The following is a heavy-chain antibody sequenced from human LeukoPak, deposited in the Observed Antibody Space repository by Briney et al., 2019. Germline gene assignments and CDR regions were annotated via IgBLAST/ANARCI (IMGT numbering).Heavy chain of an antibody. CDR2: ISYDGSNK. CDR3: ARDGYSSGWYVGWFDP. J-gene: IGHJ5*02. D-gene: IGHD6-19*01. Sequence: PGGSLRLSCAASGFTFSSYAMHWVRQAPGKGREGVAVISYDGSNKYYADSVKGRFTISRDNSKNTLYLQMNSLRAEDTAVYYCARDGYSSGWYVGWFDPWGQGTLVTVSS. CDR1: GFTFSSYA. V-gene: IGHV3-30*04.